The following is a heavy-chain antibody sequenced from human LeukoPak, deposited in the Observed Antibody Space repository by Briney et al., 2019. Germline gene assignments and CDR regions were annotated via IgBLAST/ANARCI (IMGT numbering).Heavy chain of an antibody. D-gene: IGHD3-22*01. J-gene: IGHJ4*02. Sequence: ASVKVSCKASGGTFSSYAISWVRQAPGQGLEWMGGIIPIFGTANYAQKFQGRVTITADESTSTAYMELSSLRSEDTAVYYCAMGHGTMIESPLDYWGQGTLVTVSS. CDR1: GGTFSSYA. V-gene: IGHV1-69*01. CDR2: IIPIFGTA. CDR3: AMGHGTMIESPLDY.